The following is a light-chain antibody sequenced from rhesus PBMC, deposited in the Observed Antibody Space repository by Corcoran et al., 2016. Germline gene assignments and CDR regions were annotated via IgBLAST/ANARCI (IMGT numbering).Light chain of an antibody. CDR2: EAS. Sequence: DIQMTQSPSSLSASVGDRVTITCRASQGITNDLAWYQQKPGETPKLLIYEASSLQSGIPSRFSGSGSGTDFTLTISSLQSEEFATYYCQHYYSTPLTFGGVTKVEIK. V-gene: IGKV1-21*01. J-gene: IGKJ4*01. CDR1: QGITND. CDR3: QHYYSTPLT.